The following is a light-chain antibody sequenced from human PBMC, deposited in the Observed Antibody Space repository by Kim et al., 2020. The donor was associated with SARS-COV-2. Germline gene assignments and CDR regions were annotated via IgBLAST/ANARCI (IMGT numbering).Light chain of an antibody. CDR1: QGISIY. CDR3: QQANNFPLT. Sequence: DIQMTQSPSSLSASVGDRVTITCQASQGISIYLNWYQQKPGKAPKLLIFPASSLESGVPSRFSGSGSGTDFTLTISSLQPEDFATYYCQQANNFPLTFGGGTKVDIK. CDR2: PAS. J-gene: IGKJ4*01. V-gene: IGKV1-12*01.